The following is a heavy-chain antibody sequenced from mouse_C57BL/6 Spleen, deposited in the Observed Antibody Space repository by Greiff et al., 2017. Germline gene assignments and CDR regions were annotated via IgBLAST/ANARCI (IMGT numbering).Heavy chain of an antibody. J-gene: IGHJ1*03. Sequence: QVQLKQPGAELVKPGASVKMSCKASGYTFTSYWITWVKPRPGQGLEWIGDIYPGSGSTNYNEKFKSKATLTVDTSSSTAYMQLSSLTSEDSAVYYCARWRGYYYGSEGYFDVWGTGTTVTVSS. CDR1: GYTFTSYW. D-gene: IGHD1-1*01. CDR3: ARWRGYYYGSEGYFDV. CDR2: IYPGSGST. V-gene: IGHV1-55*01.